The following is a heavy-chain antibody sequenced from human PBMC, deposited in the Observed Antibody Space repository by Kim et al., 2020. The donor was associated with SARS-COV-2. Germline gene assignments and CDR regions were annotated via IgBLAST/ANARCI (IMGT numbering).Heavy chain of an antibody. V-gene: IGHV3-9*01. CDR2: ISWNSGSI. Sequence: GGSLRLSCAASGFTFDDYAMHWVRQAPGKGLEWVSGISWNSGSIGYADSVKGRFTISRDNAKNSLYLQMNSLRAEDTALYYCANLAPWFGEFPDAFDIWGQGTMVTVSS. CDR3: ANLAPWFGEFPDAFDI. D-gene: IGHD3-10*01. J-gene: IGHJ3*02. CDR1: GFTFDDYA.